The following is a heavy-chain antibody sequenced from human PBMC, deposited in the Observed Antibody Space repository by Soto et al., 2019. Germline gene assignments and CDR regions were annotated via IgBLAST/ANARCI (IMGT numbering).Heavy chain of an antibody. V-gene: IGHV1-46*01. CDR1: GYTFTSYY. CDR3: ARGFEGSTYYYYGMDV. CDR2: INPSGGST. Sequence: ASVKVSCKASGYTFTSYYMHWVRQAPGQGLEWMGIINPSGGSTSYAQKFQGRVTMTRDTSTSTVYMELSSLRSEDTAVYYCARGFEGSTYYYYGMDVWGQGTTVTVSS. D-gene: IGHD2-15*01. J-gene: IGHJ6*02.